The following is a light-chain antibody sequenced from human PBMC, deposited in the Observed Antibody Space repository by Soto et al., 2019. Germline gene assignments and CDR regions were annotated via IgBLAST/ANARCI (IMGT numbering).Light chain of an antibody. CDR3: SSYTRSSTLVV. V-gene: IGLV2-14*01. CDR1: SSDVGGYDY. CDR2: EVS. J-gene: IGLJ3*02. Sequence: QSALTQPASVSGSPGQSITISCTGTSSDVGGYDYVSWYRQYPGKAPKLMIYEVSHRPSGVSNLFSVSKSGNTAALIISGLQAEDEADYYCSSYTRSSTLVVFGGGTKVTVL.